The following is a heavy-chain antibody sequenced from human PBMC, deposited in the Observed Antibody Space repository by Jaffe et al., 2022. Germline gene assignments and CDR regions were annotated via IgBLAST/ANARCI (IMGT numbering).Heavy chain of an antibody. J-gene: IGHJ4*02. CDR1: GGTFSSYT. V-gene: IGHV1-69*02. CDR2: IIPILGIA. D-gene: IGHD2-21*02. Sequence: QVQLVQSGAEVKKPGSSVKVSCKASGGTFSSYTISWVRQAPGQGLEWMGRIIPILGIANYAQKFQGRVTITADKSTSTAYMELSSLRSEDTAVYYCARGETPGRGDLLDYWGQGTLVTVSS. CDR3: ARGETPGRGDLLDY.